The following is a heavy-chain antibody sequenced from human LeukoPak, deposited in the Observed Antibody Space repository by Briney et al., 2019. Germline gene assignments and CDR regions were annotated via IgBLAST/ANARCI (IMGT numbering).Heavy chain of an antibody. CDR1: GGSISSGDYY. V-gene: IGHV4-31*03. J-gene: IGHJ4*02. CDR2: IYYSGST. Sequence: SETLSLTCTVSGGSISSGDYYWSWIRQPPGKGLEWIGYIYYSGSTYYNPSLKSRVTISVDTSKNQFILKLSSVTAADTAVYYCARNYCGGDCSPFDYWGQGTLVTVSS. CDR3: ARNYCGGDCSPFDY. D-gene: IGHD2-21*02.